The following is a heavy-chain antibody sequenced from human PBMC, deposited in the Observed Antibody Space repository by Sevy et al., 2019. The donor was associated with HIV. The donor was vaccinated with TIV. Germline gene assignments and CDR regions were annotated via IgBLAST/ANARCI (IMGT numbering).Heavy chain of an antibody. CDR2: IYSGGST. D-gene: IGHD6-13*01. Sequence: GGSLRLSCAASGFTVSSNYMSWVRQAPGKGLEWVSVIYSGGSTYYADSVKGRFTISRDNSKYTLYLQMNSLRAEDTAVYYCARDGGIAAAGYYYYYGMDVWGQGTTVTVSS. CDR1: GFTVSSNY. V-gene: IGHV3-53*01. CDR3: ARDGGIAAAGYYYYYGMDV. J-gene: IGHJ6*02.